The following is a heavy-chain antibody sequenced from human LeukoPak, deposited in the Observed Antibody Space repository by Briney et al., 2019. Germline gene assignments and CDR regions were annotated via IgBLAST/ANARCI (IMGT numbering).Heavy chain of an antibody. V-gene: IGHV1-18*03. Sequence: ASVKVSCKATSRISCVRQAPGQGREWMGRIGSYRGAAYSAQRCQGRVTVTTATSPSTVYMELRSLRSADMAVYYCARDLGNFYDDSGYYRDFDSWGQGTLVTVSS. D-gene: IGHD3-22*01. CDR2: IGSYRGAA. J-gene: IGHJ5*01. CDR3: ARDLGNFYDDSGYYRDFDS. CDR1: TSR.